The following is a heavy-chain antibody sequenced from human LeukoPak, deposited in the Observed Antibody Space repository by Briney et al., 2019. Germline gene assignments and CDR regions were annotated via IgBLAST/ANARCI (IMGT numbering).Heavy chain of an antibody. CDR1: GFTFSDYE. V-gene: IGHV3-48*03. D-gene: IGHD2-15*01. CDR2: ISSSGRRI. Sequence: GGSLRLSCAASGFTFSDYEMNWVRQAPGKGLEWVSYISSSGRRIYYADSVKGRFTISRDNAKNSLYLQMNSLRVDDTAIYYCARGPRDPTEYCSRGTCSPTYEFWGQGTLVTVSS. J-gene: IGHJ4*02. CDR3: ARGPRDPTEYCSRGTCSPTYEF.